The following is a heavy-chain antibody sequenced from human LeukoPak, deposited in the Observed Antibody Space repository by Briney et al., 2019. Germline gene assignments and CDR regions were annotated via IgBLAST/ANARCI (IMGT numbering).Heavy chain of an antibody. V-gene: IGHV3-74*03. Sequence: GGSLRLSCGATGFTISSYWMHWVRQAPGKGLVWVSRINGDGSSTTYADSVKGRFTISRDNAKNTLYLQMNSLRAEDTAVYYCAKGGTTVVDYWGQGTLITVSS. J-gene: IGHJ4*02. CDR2: INGDGSST. CDR1: GFTISSYW. CDR3: AKGGTTVVDY. D-gene: IGHD4-23*01.